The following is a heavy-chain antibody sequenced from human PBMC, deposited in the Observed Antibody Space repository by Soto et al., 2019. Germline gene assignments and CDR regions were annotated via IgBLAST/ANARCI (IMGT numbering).Heavy chain of an antibody. J-gene: IGHJ4*02. D-gene: IGHD4-17*01. CDR1: GGSISSYY. V-gene: IGHV4-59*01. CDR2: IPYSGST. Sequence: SETLSLTCTVSGGSISSYYWIWIRQPPGKGLEWIGYIPYSGSTNYNPSLKSRRTISVDTSKNQFSLKLRSVTAADTAVYYCARASPYGDYALDYWGQGTLVTVSS. CDR3: ARASPYGDYALDY.